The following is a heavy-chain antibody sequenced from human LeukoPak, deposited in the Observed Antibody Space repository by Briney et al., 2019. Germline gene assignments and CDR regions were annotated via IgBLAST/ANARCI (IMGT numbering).Heavy chain of an antibody. J-gene: IGHJ2*01. V-gene: IGHV3-53*01. CDR3: ARAGTGYYTLGMGWYFDL. Sequence: GGSLRLSCAASGFTVSSNYMSWVRQAPGKGLEWVSVIYSGGSTYYADSVKGRFTISRDNSKNTLYLQMNSLRAEDTAVYYCARAGTGYYTLGMGWYFDLWGRGTLVTVSS. CDR1: GFTVSSNY. CDR2: IYSGGST. D-gene: IGHD3/OR15-3a*01.